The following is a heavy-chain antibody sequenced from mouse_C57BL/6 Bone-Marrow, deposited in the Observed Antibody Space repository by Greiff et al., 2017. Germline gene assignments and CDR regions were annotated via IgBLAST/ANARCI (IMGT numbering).Heavy chain of an antibody. CDR3: AREGSSYGYWYFDV. Sequence: VQLQQSGPGLVKPSQSLSLTCSVTGYSITSGYYWNWIRQFPGNKLEWMGYISYDGSNNYNPSLKNRISITRDTSKNQFFLKLNSVTTEDTATYYCAREGSSYGYWYFDVWGTGTTVTVSS. J-gene: IGHJ1*03. V-gene: IGHV3-6*01. D-gene: IGHD1-1*01. CDR1: GYSITSGYY. CDR2: ISYDGSN.